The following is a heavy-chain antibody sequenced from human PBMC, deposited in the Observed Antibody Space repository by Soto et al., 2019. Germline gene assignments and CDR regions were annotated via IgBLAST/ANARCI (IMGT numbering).Heavy chain of an antibody. D-gene: IGHD5-12*01. CDR2: ISSSSSTI. CDR3: AGGRSTYSGYDYVDAFDI. V-gene: IGHV3-48*01. CDR1: GFTFSSYS. Sequence: GGSLRLSCAASGFTFSSYSMNWVRQAPGKGLEWVSYISSSSSTIYYADSVKGRFTISRDNAKNSLYLQMNSLRAEDTAVYYCAGGRSTYSGYDYVDAFDIWGQGTMVTVSS. J-gene: IGHJ3*02.